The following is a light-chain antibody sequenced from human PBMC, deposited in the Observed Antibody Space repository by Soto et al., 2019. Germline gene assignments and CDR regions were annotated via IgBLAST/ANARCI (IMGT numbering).Light chain of an antibody. V-gene: IGKV1-33*01. J-gene: IGKJ5*01. CDR1: QGISNF. Sequence: DIQMTQSPSSLSASLGDRVTITCRASQGISNFLNWFQKKPGKAPKVLIYDASNLEAGVPSRFSGCGSGTDFTLTISSLEPEDFAVYYCQQRYRWPTITFGQGTRLEIK. CDR3: QQRYRWPTIT. CDR2: DAS.